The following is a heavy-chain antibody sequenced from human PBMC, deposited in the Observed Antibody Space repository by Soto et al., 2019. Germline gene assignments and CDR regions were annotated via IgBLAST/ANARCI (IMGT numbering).Heavy chain of an antibody. CDR2: INAGNGDT. J-gene: IGHJ5*02. Sequence: ASVKVSCKASGYTFTAYAIHWVRQAPGQRLEWMGWINAGNGDTKYSQNFQGRVAITRDTSASTAYMELSSLRSEDTAVYYCARDLSPSSAPFDPWGQGPLVTVSS. D-gene: IGHD6-6*01. CDR1: GYTFTAYA. V-gene: IGHV1-3*01. CDR3: ARDLSPSSAPFDP.